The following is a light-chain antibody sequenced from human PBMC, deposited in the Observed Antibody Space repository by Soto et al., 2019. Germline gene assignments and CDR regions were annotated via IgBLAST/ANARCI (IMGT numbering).Light chain of an antibody. CDR2: DVS. V-gene: IGLV2-14*03. J-gene: IGLJ1*01. CDR1: SSDVGGYNY. CDR3: SSYTTSNTRQIV. Sequence: ALTQPASVSGSPGQSITISCTGTSSDVGGYNYVSWYQHHPGKAPKLIIYDVSNRPSGVSIRFSGSKSDNTASLTISGLQAEDEADYYCSSYTTSNTRQIVFGTGTKVTVL.